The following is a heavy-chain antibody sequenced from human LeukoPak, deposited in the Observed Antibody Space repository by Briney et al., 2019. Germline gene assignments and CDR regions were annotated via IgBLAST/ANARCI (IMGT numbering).Heavy chain of an antibody. D-gene: IGHD3-9*01. CDR3: ARDRYDILTGYYMYFDY. CDR2: IWYDGSNK. J-gene: IGHJ4*02. V-gene: IGHV3-33*01. CDR1: GFSFSSYG. Sequence: GGSLRLSCAASGFSFSSYGMHWVRQAPGKGLEWVAEIWYDGSNKYYADSVKGRFTISRDNSKNTLFLQMNSLRAEDTAVYYCARDRYDILTGYYMYFDYWGQGSLVTVSS.